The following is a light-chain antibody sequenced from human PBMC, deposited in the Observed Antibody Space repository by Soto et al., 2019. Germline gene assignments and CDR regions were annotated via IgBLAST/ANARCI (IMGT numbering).Light chain of an antibody. CDR3: QKYGSSPLL. CDR1: QSVSSSY. Sequence: EIVLTQSPGTLSLSPGERATLSCRASQSVSSSYLAWYQQKPGQAPRLLIYGASSRATGIPDRFSGSGSGTDFTLTISRLEPEDFAVYYCQKYGSSPLLFGPGTKVDIK. V-gene: IGKV3-20*01. J-gene: IGKJ3*01. CDR2: GAS.